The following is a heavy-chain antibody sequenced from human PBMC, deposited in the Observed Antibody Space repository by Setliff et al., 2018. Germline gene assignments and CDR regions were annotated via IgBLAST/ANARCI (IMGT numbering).Heavy chain of an antibody. D-gene: IGHD2-21*01. CDR1: GYSFSNFW. J-gene: IGHJ5*02. V-gene: IGHV5-51*01. Sequence: GESLKISCKGSGYSFSNFWIAWVRQTPGKGLEWMGTIYPGNADTRYSPSFQGQVTISTDTSINTAFLPWNNLKASDTAVYYCARRGERFFNWFDPWGQGTLVTVSS. CDR2: IYPGNADT. CDR3: ARRGERFFNWFDP.